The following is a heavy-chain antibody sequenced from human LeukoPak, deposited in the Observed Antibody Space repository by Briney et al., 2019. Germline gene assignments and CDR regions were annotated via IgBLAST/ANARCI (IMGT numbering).Heavy chain of an antibody. CDR1: GFTFSSYG. V-gene: IGHV3-48*04. D-gene: IGHD6-6*01. CDR2: ISTSGSAI. Sequence: GGSLRLSCAASGFTFSSYGMHWIRQAPGKGLEWVSYISTSGSAIYYADSMKGRFTISWDNANNSLYLQMNSLRAEDTAVYYCARVSTSSSSGGRYFDSWGQGTLVTVSS. J-gene: IGHJ4*02. CDR3: ARVSTSSSSGGRYFDS.